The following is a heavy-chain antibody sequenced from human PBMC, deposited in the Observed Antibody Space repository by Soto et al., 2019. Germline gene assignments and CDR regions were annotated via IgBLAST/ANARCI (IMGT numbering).Heavy chain of an antibody. V-gene: IGHV3-21*01. CDR1: GLTFSSYS. D-gene: IGHD2-2*02. Sequence: EAQLVESGGGLVKPGGSLRLSCVDSGLTFSSYSMNWVRQAPGKGLEWVSSISSRSSVIFYADSVKGRFTISRDNAEKSLYPQMNSLRADDSSLYYCLRVGRCYTRDDVLDVWGRGTMVIVSS. CDR2: ISSRSSVI. CDR3: LRVGRCYTRDDVLDV. J-gene: IGHJ3*01.